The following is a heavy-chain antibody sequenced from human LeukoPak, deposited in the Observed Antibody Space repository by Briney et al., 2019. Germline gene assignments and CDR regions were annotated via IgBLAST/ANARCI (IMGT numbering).Heavy chain of an antibody. CDR2: INPSGGST. J-gene: IGHJ3*02. CDR1: GHTFTSYY. D-gene: IGHD5-12*01. V-gene: IGHV1-46*01. CDR3: ARVVGYSGYDPGVDAFDI. Sequence: ASVKVSCKASGHTFTSYYMHWVRQAPGQGLEWMGIINPSGGSTSYAQKFQGRVTMTRDMSTSTVYMELSSLRSEDTAVYYCARVVGYSGYDPGVDAFDIWGQGTMVTVSS.